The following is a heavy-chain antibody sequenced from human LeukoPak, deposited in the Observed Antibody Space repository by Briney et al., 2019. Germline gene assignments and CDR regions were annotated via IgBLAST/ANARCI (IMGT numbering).Heavy chain of an antibody. CDR2: IIPILGIA. D-gene: IGHD3-22*01. J-gene: IGHJ5*02. V-gene: IGHV1-69*04. CDR3: ARDLYYDSEGNWFDP. CDR1: GGTFSSYA. Sequence: GASVKVSCKASGGTFSSYAISWVRQAPGQGLEWMGRIIPILGIANYAQKFQGRVTITADKSTSTAYMELSSLRSEDTAVYYCARDLYYDSEGNWFDPWGQGTLVTVSS.